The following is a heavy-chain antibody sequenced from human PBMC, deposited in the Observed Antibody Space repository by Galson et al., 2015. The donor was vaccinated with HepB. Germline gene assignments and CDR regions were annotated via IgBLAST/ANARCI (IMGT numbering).Heavy chain of an antibody. J-gene: IGHJ6*02. V-gene: IGHV3-30-3*01. CDR3: ARDRYRVRVVPAAGKVYYYYGMDV. CDR1: GFTFSSYA. Sequence: SLRLSCAASGFTFSSYAMHWVRQAPGKGLEWVAVISYDGSNKYYADSVKGRFTISRDNSKNTLYLQMNSLRAEDTAVYYCARDRYRVRVVPAAGKVYYYYGMDVWGQGTTVTVSS. CDR2: ISYDGSNK. D-gene: IGHD2-2*01.